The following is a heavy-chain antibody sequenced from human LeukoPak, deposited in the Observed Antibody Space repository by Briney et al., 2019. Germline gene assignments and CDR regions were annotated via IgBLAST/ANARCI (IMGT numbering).Heavy chain of an antibody. V-gene: IGHV4-34*01. D-gene: IGHD6-13*01. CDR2: INHSGST. Sequence: SETLSLTCAVYGGSFSGYYWSWIRQPPGKGLEWIGEINHSGSTNYNPSLKSRVTISVDTSKNQFSLKLSSVTAADTAVYYCARGPALTWCSSSLNKYYFDYWGQGTLVTVSS. CDR3: ARGPALTWCSSSLNKYYFDY. J-gene: IGHJ4*02. CDR1: GGSFSGYY.